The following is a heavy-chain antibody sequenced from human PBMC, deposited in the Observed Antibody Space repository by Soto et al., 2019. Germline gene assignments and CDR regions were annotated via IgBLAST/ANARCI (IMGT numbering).Heavy chain of an antibody. CDR1: GFTFSDYY. CDR3: AGVPTAMGSGSFHDAFDI. CDR2: ISSSGSTI. D-gene: IGHD2-2*01. Sequence: QVQLVESGGGLVKPGGSLRLSCAASGFTFSDYYMSWIRQAPGKGLEWVSYISSSGSTIYYEDSVRGRFTISRDNAKNSLYLQMNSLRAEDTAVYYCAGVPTAMGSGSFHDAFDIWGQGTMVTVAT. V-gene: IGHV3-11*01. J-gene: IGHJ3*02.